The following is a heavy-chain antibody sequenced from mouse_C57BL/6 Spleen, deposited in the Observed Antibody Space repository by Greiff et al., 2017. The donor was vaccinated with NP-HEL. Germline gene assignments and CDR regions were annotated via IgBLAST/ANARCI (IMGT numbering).Heavy chain of an antibody. CDR3: ARKGDYYGSSPYAMDY. V-gene: IGHV1-19*01. CDR1: GYTFTDYY. J-gene: IGHJ4*01. D-gene: IGHD1-1*01. Sequence: VHVKQSGPVLVKPGASVKMSCKASGYTFTDYYMNWVKQSHGKSLEWIGVINPYNGGTSYNQKFKGKATLTVDKSSSTAYMELNSLTSEDSAVYYCARKGDYYGSSPYAMDYWGQGTSVTVSS. CDR2: INPYNGGT.